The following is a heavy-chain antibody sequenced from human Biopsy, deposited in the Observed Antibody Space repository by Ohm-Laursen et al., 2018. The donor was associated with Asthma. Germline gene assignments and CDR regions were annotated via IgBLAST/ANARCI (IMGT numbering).Heavy chain of an antibody. CDR1: GYNFISFA. CDR2: VNNGNGDT. V-gene: IGHV1-3*04. CDR3: ARTYYDFLTGQVKDVFGV. Sequence: SSVKVSCKASGYNFISFAIHWVRQAPGQRLVWMGWVNNGNGDTKHSQKFQGRVTITRDTSASTAYMELRSLRSEDTATYYCARTYYDFLTGQVKDVFGVWGQGTMVTVSS. J-gene: IGHJ3*01. D-gene: IGHD3-9*01.